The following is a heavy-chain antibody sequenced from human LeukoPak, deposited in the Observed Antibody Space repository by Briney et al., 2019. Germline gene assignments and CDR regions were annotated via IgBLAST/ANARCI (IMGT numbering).Heavy chain of an antibody. D-gene: IGHD2-2*01. V-gene: IGHV3-21*01. CDR3: AAAGVVVPAAIPKGFDY. CDR2: ISSSSSYI. CDR1: GFTFSSYA. Sequence: GGSLRLSCAASGFTFSSYAMHWVRQAPGKGLEWVSFISSSSSYIYYADSVKGRFTISRDSAKNSLYLQMNSLRAEDTAVYYCAAAGVVVPAAIPKGFDYWGQGTLVTVSS. J-gene: IGHJ4*02.